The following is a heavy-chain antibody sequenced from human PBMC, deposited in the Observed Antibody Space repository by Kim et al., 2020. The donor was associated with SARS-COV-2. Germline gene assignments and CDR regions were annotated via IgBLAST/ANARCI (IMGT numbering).Heavy chain of an antibody. V-gene: IGHV3-23*01. CDR1: GFTFSSYA. CDR3: SKERSEMATNPSPFDY. CDR2: ISGSGGST. Sequence: GGSLRLSCAASGFTFSSYAMSWVRQAPGKGLEWVSAISGSGGSTYYADSVKGRFTISRDNSKNTLYLQMNSLRAEDTAVYYCSKERSEMATNPSPFDYWGQGTLVTVSS. D-gene: IGHD5-12*01. J-gene: IGHJ4*02.